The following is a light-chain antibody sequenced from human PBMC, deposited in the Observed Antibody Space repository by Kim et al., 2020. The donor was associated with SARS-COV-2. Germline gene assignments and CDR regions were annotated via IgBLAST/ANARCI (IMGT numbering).Light chain of an antibody. CDR3: HSYDSSMRGSM. CDR2: GNT. J-gene: IGLJ3*02. V-gene: IGLV1-40*01. Sequence: RVTISCTGGSSNIGAGYDVHWYQHLPGTAPKVLIYGNTNRPSGVPDRFSGSKSGTSASLAITGLQAEDEADYYCHSYDSSMRGSMFGGGTQLTVL. CDR1: SSNIGAGYD.